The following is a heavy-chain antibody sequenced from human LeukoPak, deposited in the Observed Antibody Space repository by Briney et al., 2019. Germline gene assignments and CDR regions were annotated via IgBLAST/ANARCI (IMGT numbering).Heavy chain of an antibody. D-gene: IGHD5-12*01. CDR2: ISWNSDNI. CDR3: AHDRGYSGYDSILK. Sequence: PGGSLRLSCAASGFTFDDYAMHWIRQAPGRGLEWVSGISWNSDNIGYADSVKGRFTISRDNAKNSLYLQMNSLRTEDTALYYCAHDRGYSGYDSILKWGQGTLVTVSS. CDR1: GFTFDDYA. J-gene: IGHJ4*02. V-gene: IGHV3-9*01.